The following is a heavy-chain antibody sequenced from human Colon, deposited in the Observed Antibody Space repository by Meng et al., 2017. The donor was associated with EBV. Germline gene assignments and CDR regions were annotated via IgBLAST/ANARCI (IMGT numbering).Heavy chain of an antibody. CDR3: VRVLRPGYSNKYHYYFDY. D-gene: IGHD6-13*01. CDR1: GGSINNNNFY. Sequence: LQLTGSGPGLVQSSETLSLTCFVSGGSINNNNFYWGWIRQSPGRGLEWIGSIYYSASTYYNPSLRGRVTISVDTSKNQFSLRLSSVTAADTAVYYCVRVLRPGYSNKYHYYFDYWGQGTLVTVSS. V-gene: IGHV4-39*07. J-gene: IGHJ4*02. CDR2: IYYSAST.